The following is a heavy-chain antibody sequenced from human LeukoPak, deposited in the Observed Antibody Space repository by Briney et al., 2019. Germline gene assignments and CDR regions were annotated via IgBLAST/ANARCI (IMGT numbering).Heavy chain of an antibody. CDR1: GYTFTNYG. D-gene: IGHD5-18*01. J-gene: IGHJ6*02. V-gene: IGHV1-3*04. CDR2: INTGNGNT. Sequence: ASVKVSCKTSGYTFTNYGMHWVRQAPRQSPEWMGWINTGNGNTKYSQKFQGRVTITRDTSASTAYMELSSLRSEDTAVYYCARDGHIFKWIQLWTTYYYYGMDVWGQETTVTVSS. CDR3: ARDGHIFKWIQLWTTYYYYGMDV.